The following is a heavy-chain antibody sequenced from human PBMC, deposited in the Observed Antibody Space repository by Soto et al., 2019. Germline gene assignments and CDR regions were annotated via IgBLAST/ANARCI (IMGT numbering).Heavy chain of an antibody. J-gene: IGHJ4*02. D-gene: IGHD2-2*01. CDR3: AREIWSTSGPQAFGDD. V-gene: IGHV1-18*01. CDR1: GYNFRDYG. CDR2: ASPACGKT. Sequence: QVQLVQSGAEVKNPGASVKVSCKATGYNFRDYGVIWARQAPGQGLKWMGNASPACGKTTYGQDLQGRVTLTTNTSTTTAYLKLRSLRSDDTAVYYCAREIWSTSGPQAFGDDWGKGTLVTVSS.